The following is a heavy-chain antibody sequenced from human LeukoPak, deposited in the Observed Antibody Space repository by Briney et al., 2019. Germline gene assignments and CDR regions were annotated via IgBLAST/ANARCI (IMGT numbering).Heavy chain of an antibody. J-gene: IGHJ4*02. CDR2: IWYDGSNK. Sequence: GGSLRLSCAASGXTFSSYGMHWVRQAPGKGLEWVAVIWYDGSNKYYADSVKGRFTISRDNSKNTLYLQMNSLRAEDTAVYYCARGSALRYFDYWGQGALVTVSS. CDR3: ARGSALRYFDY. V-gene: IGHV3-33*01. CDR1: GXTFSSYG.